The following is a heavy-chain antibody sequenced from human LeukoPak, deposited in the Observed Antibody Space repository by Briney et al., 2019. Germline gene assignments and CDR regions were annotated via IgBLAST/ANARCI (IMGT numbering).Heavy chain of an antibody. D-gene: IGHD3-10*01. CDR1: GDSISNYY. CDR3: ARAPTRDYYGSRTSAFDI. CDR2: IFHTGSA. V-gene: IGHV4-59*01. J-gene: IGHJ3*02. Sequence: NPSETLSLTCTVSGDSISNYYWSWIRQPPGKGLDYIGYIFHTGSANYNPSLKSRVTISVDTSKNQLSLKLSSVTAADTAVYYCARAPTRDYYGSRTSAFDIWGQGTMVTVSS.